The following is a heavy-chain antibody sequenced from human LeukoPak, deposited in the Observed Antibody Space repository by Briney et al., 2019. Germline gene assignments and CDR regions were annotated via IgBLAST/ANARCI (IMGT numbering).Heavy chain of an antibody. J-gene: IGHJ4*02. Sequence: SQTLSLTCTVSGRSISSGGYYWSWIRQHPGXXXXXXMYIYYSGSTYYNPSLKSRVTISVDTSKDQFSLKLSSVTAADTAVYYCARVDYSGNSDYFDYWGQGTLVTVSS. CDR2: IYYSGST. CDR1: GRSISSGGYY. D-gene: IGHD4-23*01. V-gene: IGHV4-31*03. CDR3: ARVDYSGNSDYFDY.